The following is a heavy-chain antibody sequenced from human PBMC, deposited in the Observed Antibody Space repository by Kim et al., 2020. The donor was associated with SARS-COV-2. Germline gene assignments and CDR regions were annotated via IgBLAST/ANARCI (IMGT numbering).Heavy chain of an antibody. CDR1: GFTFSTYG. J-gene: IGHJ4*02. V-gene: IGHV3-30*18. CDR2: ISYEGSNK. D-gene: IGHD4-17*01. CDR3: AKGRWYGDYASDY. Sequence: GGSLRLSCAASGFTFSTYGIHWVRQAPGKGLEWVAVISYEGSNKYYADSVKGRFTTSRDNSKNTVYLQMNSLRTEDTAVYYCAKGRWYGDYASDYWGQGTLVTVSS.